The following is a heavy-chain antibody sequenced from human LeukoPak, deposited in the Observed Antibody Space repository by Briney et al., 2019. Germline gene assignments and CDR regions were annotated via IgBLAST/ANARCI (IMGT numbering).Heavy chain of an antibody. CDR2: ISSSSSYI. D-gene: IGHD3-3*01. CDR3: ARDPSDDFWSGYYPLHFDY. V-gene: IGHV3-21*01. J-gene: IGHJ4*02. CDR1: GFTFSDYY. Sequence: GGSLRLSCAASGFTFSDYYMNWVRQAPGKGLEWVSSISSSSSYIYYADSVKGRFTISRDNAKNSLYLQMNSLRAEDTAVYYCARDPSDDFWSGYYPLHFDYWGQGTLVTVSS.